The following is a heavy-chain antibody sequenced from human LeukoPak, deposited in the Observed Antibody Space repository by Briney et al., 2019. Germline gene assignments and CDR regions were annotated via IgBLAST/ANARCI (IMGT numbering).Heavy chain of an antibody. CDR1: GFTFSRYS. Sequence: GGSLRLSCAASGFTFSRYSMNWVRQAPGKGLEWVSSLSSSSSYIYYADSVKGRFTISRDNARNSLNLQMNSLRAEDTAVYYCVRGQTTAMPEAFDIWGQGTLVTVSS. D-gene: IGHD5-18*01. J-gene: IGHJ3*02. V-gene: IGHV3-21*01. CDR2: LSSSSSYI. CDR3: VRGQTTAMPEAFDI.